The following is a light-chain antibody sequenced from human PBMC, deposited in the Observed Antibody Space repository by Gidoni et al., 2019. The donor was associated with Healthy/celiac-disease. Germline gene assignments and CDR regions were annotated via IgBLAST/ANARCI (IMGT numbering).Light chain of an antibody. CDR1: SSNIGSNY. J-gene: IGLJ1*01. CDR3: AAWEDSLSGPSYV. Sequence: PGQRVTISCSGSSSNIGSNYVYWYQQLPGTAPKLLIYRNNQRPSGVPDRFSGSKSGTSASLAISGLRSEDEADYYCAAWEDSLSGPSYVFGTGTKVTVL. V-gene: IGLV1-47*01. CDR2: RNN.